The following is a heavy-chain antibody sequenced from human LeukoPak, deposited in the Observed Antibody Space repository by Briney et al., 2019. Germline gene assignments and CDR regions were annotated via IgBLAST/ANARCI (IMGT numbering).Heavy chain of an antibody. CDR1: GGSFSGYY. Sequence: SETLSLTRAVYGGSFSGYYWSWIRQPPGKGLEWIGEINHSGSTNYNPSRKSRVTISVDTSKNQFSLKLSSVTAADTAVYYCAKDRTVQGWNWFDPWGQGTLVTVSS. CDR3: AKDRTVQGWNWFDP. D-gene: IGHD5-24*01. V-gene: IGHV4-34*01. CDR2: INHSGST. J-gene: IGHJ5*02.